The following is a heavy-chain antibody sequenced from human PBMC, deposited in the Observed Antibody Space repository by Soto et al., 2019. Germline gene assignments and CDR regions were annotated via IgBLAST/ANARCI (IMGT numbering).Heavy chain of an antibody. J-gene: IGHJ5*02. CDR3: AREDSSSWKSWFDP. V-gene: IGHV4-30-2*01. D-gene: IGHD6-6*01. CDR1: GGSISSGGYS. Sequence: PSETLSLTCAVSGGSISSGGYSWSWIRQPPGKGLEWIGYIYHSGSTYYNPSLKSRVTISVDRSKNQFSLKLSSVTAADTAVYYCAREDSSSWKSWFDPWGQGTLVTVSS. CDR2: IYHSGST.